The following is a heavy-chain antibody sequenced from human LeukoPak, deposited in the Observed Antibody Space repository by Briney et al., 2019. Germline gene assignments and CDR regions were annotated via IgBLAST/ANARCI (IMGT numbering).Heavy chain of an antibody. CDR2: IRYHGSDK. J-gene: IGHJ3*02. D-gene: IGHD3-22*01. Sequence: HSGGSLRLSCAASAFTFRSYGMHWVRQAPGKGLEWVAFIRYHGSDKYYADSVKDRFTISRDNSKNTLYLQMNSLRAEDTAVYYCAKKWSGDHDSSGVNDAFDIWGQGTMVTVSS. V-gene: IGHV3-30*02. CDR1: AFTFRSYG. CDR3: AKKWSGDHDSSGVNDAFDI.